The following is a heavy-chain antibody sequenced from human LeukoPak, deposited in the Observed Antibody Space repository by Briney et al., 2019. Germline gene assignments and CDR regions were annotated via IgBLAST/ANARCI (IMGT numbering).Heavy chain of an antibody. J-gene: IGHJ4*02. Sequence: SETLSLTCAVYGGSFSGYYWSWIRQPPGKGLEWIGEINHSGSTNYNPSLKSRVTISVDTSKNQFPLKLSSVTAADTAVYYCARGGIAVAGIEFNYWGQGTLVTVSS. V-gene: IGHV4-34*01. CDR3: ARGGIAVAGIEFNY. CDR2: INHSGST. D-gene: IGHD6-19*01. CDR1: GGSFSGYY.